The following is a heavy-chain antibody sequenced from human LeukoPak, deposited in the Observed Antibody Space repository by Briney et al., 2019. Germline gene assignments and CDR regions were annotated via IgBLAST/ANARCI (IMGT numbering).Heavy chain of an antibody. D-gene: IGHD3-9*01. V-gene: IGHV1-2*02. CDR1: GYTFTGYY. Sequence: ASVKVSCKASGYTFTGYYMHWVRQAPGQRLEWMGWINPNSGDTNYAQKFQGRVTMTRDTSTTTVYMELSRLRSDDTVVYYCTRDRSPGDISQKGAFDIWGQGTMVTVSS. CDR3: TRDRSPGDISQKGAFDI. J-gene: IGHJ3*02. CDR2: INPNSGDT.